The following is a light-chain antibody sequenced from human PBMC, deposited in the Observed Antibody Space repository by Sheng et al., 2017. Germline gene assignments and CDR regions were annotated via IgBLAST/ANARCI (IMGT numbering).Light chain of an antibody. Sequence: EIVLTQSPGTVFLSPGERADPLMQGQSEFSSSYLAWYQQKAGQAPRLLIFGGSTRATGIPARFSGSGSGTVFTLTISRLEPEDSAIYYCQQYGNFPWMFGQGTKVEIK. J-gene: IGKJ1*01. CDR3: QQYGNFPWM. V-gene: IGKV3-20*01. CDR2: GGS. CDR1: EFSSSY.